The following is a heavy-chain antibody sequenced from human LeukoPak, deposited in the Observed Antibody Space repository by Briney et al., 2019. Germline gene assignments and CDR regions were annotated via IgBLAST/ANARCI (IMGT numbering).Heavy chain of an antibody. CDR1: GYTFTGYY. V-gene: IGHV1-46*01. Sequence: ASVKVSCKASGYTFTGYYMHWVRQAPGQGLEWMGIINPSGGSTSYAQKFQGRVTMTRDMSTSTVYMELSSLRSEDTAVYYCARDGSIVGATTEVGSDFDYWGQGTLVTVSS. CDR3: ARDGSIVGATTEVGSDFDY. D-gene: IGHD1-26*01. CDR2: INPSGGST. J-gene: IGHJ4*02.